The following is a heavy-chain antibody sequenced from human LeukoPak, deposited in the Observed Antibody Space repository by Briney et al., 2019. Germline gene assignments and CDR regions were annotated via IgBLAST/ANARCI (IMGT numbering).Heavy chain of an antibody. V-gene: IGHV4-38-2*02. CDR1: GYSISSGYY. J-gene: IGHJ4*02. CDR2: IYHSGST. Sequence: SETLSLTCAVSGYSISSGYYWGWIQQPPGKGLEWIGSIYHSGSTYYNPSLKSRVTISVDTSKNQFSLKLSSVTVADTAVYYCARDGDYVYFDYWGQGTLVTVSS. D-gene: IGHD4-17*01. CDR3: ARDGDYVYFDY.